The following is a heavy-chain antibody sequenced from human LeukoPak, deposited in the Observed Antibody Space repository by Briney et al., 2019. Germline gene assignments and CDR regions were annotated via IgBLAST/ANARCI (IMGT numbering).Heavy chain of an antibody. CDR3: ARYSSGWYGWFDP. CDR2: IYYSGST. CDR1: GGSISSYY. V-gene: IGHV4-59*01. D-gene: IGHD6-19*01. Sequence: SETLSLTCTXSGGSISSYYWSWIRQPPGKGLEWIGYIYYSGSTNYNPSLKSRVTISVDTSKNQFSLKLSSVTAADTAVYYCARYSSGWYGWFDPWGQGTLVTVSS. J-gene: IGHJ5*02.